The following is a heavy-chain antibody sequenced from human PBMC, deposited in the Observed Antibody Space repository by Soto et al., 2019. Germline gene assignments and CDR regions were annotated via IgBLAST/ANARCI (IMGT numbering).Heavy chain of an antibody. J-gene: IGHJ4*02. CDR2: IYHDGST. V-gene: IGHV4-39*01. D-gene: IGHD7-27*01. Sequence: SETLSLTCTVSGGSITSSDYYWGWIRQPPGKGLECVGTIYHDGSTHYNPSLKSRVTSSLDTSKNQFSLKLSSVTAADTAVYYCARRWGRTFDYWGQGTLVTVSS. CDR1: GGSITSSDYY. CDR3: ARRWGRTFDY.